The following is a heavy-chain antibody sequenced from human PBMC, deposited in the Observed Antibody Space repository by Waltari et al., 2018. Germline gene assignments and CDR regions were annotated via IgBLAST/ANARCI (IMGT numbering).Heavy chain of an antibody. CDR2: ISWNSDNI. CDR3: AKGHSGSYGLKD. J-gene: IGHJ4*02. CDR1: GFTFADYA. Sequence: EVQLVESGGGLVQPGRSLRLSCAVSGFTFADYAMHWFRQAPGKGLEWVSGISWNSDNIGYADSVKGRFTISRDNAKNSLYLQMNSLRPEDTALYYCAKGHSGSYGLKDWGQGTLVTVSS. V-gene: IGHV3-9*01. D-gene: IGHD1-26*01.